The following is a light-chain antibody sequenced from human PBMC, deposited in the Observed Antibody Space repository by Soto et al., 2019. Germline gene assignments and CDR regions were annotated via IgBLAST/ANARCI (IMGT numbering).Light chain of an antibody. J-gene: IGLJ2*01. V-gene: IGLV2-23*02. CDR2: EDS. Sequence: QSALTQPASVSGSPGQSISISCTGTSSDVGSYNLVSWYQQSPGKAPKLIIYEDSKRPSGVSDRFSGSKSGNTASLTISGLQAEDEADYYCCSYAGGGTFEFGGGTKLTVL. CDR1: SSDVGSYNL. CDR3: CSYAGGGTFE.